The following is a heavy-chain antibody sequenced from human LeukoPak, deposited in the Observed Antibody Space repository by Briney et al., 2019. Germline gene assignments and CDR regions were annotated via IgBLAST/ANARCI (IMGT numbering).Heavy chain of an antibody. CDR3: ARDWSGFDY. CDR1: GGSISSSSYY. V-gene: IGHV4-39*07. Sequence: SETLSLTCTVSGGSISSSSYYWGWIRQPPGKGLEWIGSIYYSGSTYYNPSLKSRVTISVDTSKNQFSLKLSSVTAADTAVYYCARDWSGFDYWGQGTLVTVSS. CDR2: IYYSGST. J-gene: IGHJ4*02.